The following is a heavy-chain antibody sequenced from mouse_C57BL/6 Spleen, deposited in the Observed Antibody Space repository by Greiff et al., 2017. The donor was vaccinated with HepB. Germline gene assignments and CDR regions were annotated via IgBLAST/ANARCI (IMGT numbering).Heavy chain of an antibody. CDR1: GYTFTDYY. CDR3: AREEVLLRSYAMDY. J-gene: IGHJ4*01. V-gene: IGHV1-19*01. CDR2: INPYNGGT. D-gene: IGHD1-1*01. Sequence: VQLKQSGPVLVKPGASVKMSCKASGYTFTDYYMNWVKQSHGKSLEWIGVINPYNGGTSYNQKFKGKATLTVDKSSSTAYMELNSLTSEDSAVYYCAREEVLLRSYAMDYWGQGTSVTVSS.